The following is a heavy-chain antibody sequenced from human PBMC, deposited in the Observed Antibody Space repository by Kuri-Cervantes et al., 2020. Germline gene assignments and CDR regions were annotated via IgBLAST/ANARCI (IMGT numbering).Heavy chain of an antibody. Sequence: VSVKVSCKASGHTFTGYYIHWVRQAPGQGLEWMGWINPNSGDTNYAQKFQGRVTMTRDTSISTAYMELSSLRSEDTAVYYCASGITGTPNGYWGQGTLVTVSS. D-gene: IGHD1-20*01. CDR1: GHTFTGYY. CDR2: INPNSGDT. V-gene: IGHV1-2*02. J-gene: IGHJ4*02. CDR3: ASGITGTPNGY.